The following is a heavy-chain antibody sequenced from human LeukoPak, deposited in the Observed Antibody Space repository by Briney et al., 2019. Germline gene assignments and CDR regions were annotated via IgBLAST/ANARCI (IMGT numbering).Heavy chain of an antibody. J-gene: IGHJ3*02. CDR1: GFTFSSYS. CDR3: ARGSYWAFDI. D-gene: IGHD2-15*01. Sequence: GGSLRLSCAASGFTFSSYSMNWVRQAPGKGLEWVAVISYDGSNKNYADSVKGRFTISRDNSKNTLYLQMNSLRAEDTAVYYCARGSYWAFDIWGQGTMVTVSS. V-gene: IGHV3-30*03. CDR2: ISYDGSNK.